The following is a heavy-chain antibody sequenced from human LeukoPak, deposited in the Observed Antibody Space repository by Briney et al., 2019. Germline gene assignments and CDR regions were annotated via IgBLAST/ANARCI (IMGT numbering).Heavy chain of an antibody. CDR3: ARGSYCSGGSCYSDYYYYYCMDV. D-gene: IGHD2-15*01. V-gene: IGHV4-39*07. CDR2: IYYSGST. Sequence: PSETLSLTCTVSGVSISSSSYYWGWIRQPPGKGLEWIGSIYYSGSTYYNPSLKSRVTISVDTSKNQFSLKLSSVTAADTAVYYCARGSYCSGGSCYSDYYYYYCMDVWGKGTTVTVSS. CDR1: GVSISSSSYY. J-gene: IGHJ6*03.